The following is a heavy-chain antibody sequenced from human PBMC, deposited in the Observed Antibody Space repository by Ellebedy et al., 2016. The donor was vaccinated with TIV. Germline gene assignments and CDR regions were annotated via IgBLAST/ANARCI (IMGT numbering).Heavy chain of an antibody. J-gene: IGHJ5*02. V-gene: IGHV5-51*01. CDR3: VRRGVRAIIAWFDP. Sequence: GESLKISCKGSGDSFNSYWIGWVRQVPGKGLEWMGIIYPGDSDTRYSPSFQGQVTISADKSISTAYLQWTSLKASDTAIYDCVRRGVRAIIAWFDPWGQGTLVTVSS. CDR2: IYPGDSDT. CDR1: GDSFNSYW. D-gene: IGHD3-10*01.